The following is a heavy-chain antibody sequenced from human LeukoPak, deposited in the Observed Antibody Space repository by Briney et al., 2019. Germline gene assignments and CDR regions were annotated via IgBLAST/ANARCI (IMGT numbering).Heavy chain of an antibody. Sequence: SETLSLTCAVSGGSISSGGYSWSWIRQAPGKGLEWIGYIYHSGSTYYNPSLKSRVTISVDRSKNQFSLKLSSVTAADTAVYYCAREGDYYGSGTSFSYWYFDLWGRGTLVTVSS. CDR1: GGSISSGGYS. CDR3: AREGDYYGSGTSFSYWYFDL. J-gene: IGHJ2*01. D-gene: IGHD3-10*01. CDR2: IYHSGST. V-gene: IGHV4-30-2*01.